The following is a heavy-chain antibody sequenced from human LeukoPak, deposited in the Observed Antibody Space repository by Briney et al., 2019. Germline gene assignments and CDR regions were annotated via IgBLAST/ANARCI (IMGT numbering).Heavy chain of an antibody. D-gene: IGHD3-3*01. CDR3: ARDLTIFGVVIQYGMDV. V-gene: IGHV3-11*04. CDR1: GFTFSDYY. J-gene: IGHJ6*02. Sequence: PGGSLRLSCAASGFTFSDYYMSWIRQAPGKGLEWVSYISSSGSTIYYADSVKGRFTISRDNAKNSLYLQMNSLRAEDTAVYYCARDLTIFGVVIQYGMDVWGQGTTVTVSS. CDR2: ISSSGSTI.